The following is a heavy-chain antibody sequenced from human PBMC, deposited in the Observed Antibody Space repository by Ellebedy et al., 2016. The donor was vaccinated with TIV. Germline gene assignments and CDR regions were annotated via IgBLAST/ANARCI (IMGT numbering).Heavy chain of an antibody. D-gene: IGHD4-17*01. J-gene: IGHJ3*02. CDR3: ARAGLYGAYDAFDI. CDR2: INHSGST. Sequence: MPSETLSLTCAVYGGSFSNYYWNWIRQPPGKGLEWIGEINHSGSTNYNPSLKSRVTISLDTSKNQFSLNLNSVTGADTAIYYCARAGLYGAYDAFDIWGQGTMVTVSS. V-gene: IGHV4-34*01. CDR1: GGSFSNYY.